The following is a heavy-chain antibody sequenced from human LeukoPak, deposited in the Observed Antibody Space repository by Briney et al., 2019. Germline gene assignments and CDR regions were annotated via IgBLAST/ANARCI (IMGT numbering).Heavy chain of an antibody. CDR3: ARDRWSLGY. CDR1: GFAFSSQA. Sequence: GGSLRLSCAASGFAFSSQAMGWVRQAPGKGLEWVSVIDYSGTITYYADAVKGRFTISRDNSKNALFLQMNSLRAEDTAVYYCARDRWSLGYWGQGTLVTVSS. D-gene: IGHD3-16*01. V-gene: IGHV3-23*01. CDR2: IDYSGTIT. J-gene: IGHJ4*02.